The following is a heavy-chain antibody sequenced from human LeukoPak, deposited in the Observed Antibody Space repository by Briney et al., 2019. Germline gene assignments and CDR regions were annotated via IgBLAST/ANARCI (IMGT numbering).Heavy chain of an antibody. V-gene: IGHV4-39*01. CDR2: IYYSGST. Sequence: SETLSLTCTVSGGSISSSSYYWGWIRQPPRKGLEWIGSIYYSGSTYYNPSLKSRVTISVDTSKNQFSLKLSSVTAADTVVYYCARLSSSSNDAFDIWGQGTMVTVSS. J-gene: IGHJ3*02. CDR1: GGSISSSSYY. D-gene: IGHD6-13*01. CDR3: ARLSSSSNDAFDI.